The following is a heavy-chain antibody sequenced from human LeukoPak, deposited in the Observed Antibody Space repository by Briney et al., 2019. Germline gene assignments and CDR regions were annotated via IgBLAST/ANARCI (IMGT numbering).Heavy chain of an antibody. D-gene: IGHD3-10*01. CDR2: IKQDGSEK. Sequence: GGSLRLSCSASGFTFSSYWMSWVRQAPGKGLEWVANIKQDGSEKYYVDSVKGRFAISRDNAKNSLSLQMNSLRAEDTAVYYCARMDIGLVRDWGQGTLVTVSS. J-gene: IGHJ4*02. V-gene: IGHV3-7*01. CDR3: ARMDIGLVRD. CDR1: GFTFSSYW.